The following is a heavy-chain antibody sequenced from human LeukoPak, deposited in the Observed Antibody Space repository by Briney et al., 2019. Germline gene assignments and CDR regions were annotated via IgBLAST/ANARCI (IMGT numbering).Heavy chain of an antibody. CDR1: GGSISSYY. V-gene: IGHV4-59*01. Sequence: PSETLSLTCTVSGGSISSYYWSWIRQPPGKGLEWIGYIYYSGSTNYNPSLKSRVTISVDTSKNQFSLKLSSVTAADTAVYYCARDSGTTGEVKFDPWGQGTLVTVSS. D-gene: IGHD3-10*01. CDR2: IYYSGST. J-gene: IGHJ5*02. CDR3: ARDSGTTGEVKFDP.